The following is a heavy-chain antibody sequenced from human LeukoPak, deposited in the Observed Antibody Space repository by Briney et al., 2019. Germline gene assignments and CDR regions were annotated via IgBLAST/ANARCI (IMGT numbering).Heavy chain of an antibody. D-gene: IGHD3-16*02. V-gene: IGHV3-30*18. J-gene: IGHJ4*02. CDR3: AKDLRLGELSPDY. CDR2: ISYDGSNK. Sequence: GRSLRLSCAASEFTFSSYGMHWVRQAPGKGLEWVAVISYDGSNKYYADSVKGRFTISRDNSKNTLYLQMNSLRAEDTAVYYCAKDLRLGELSPDYWGQGTLVTVSS. CDR1: EFTFSSYG.